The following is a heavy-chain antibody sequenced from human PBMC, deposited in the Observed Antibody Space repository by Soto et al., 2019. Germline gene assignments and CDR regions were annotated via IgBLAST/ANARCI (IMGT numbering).Heavy chain of an antibody. CDR3: ARKGGPDSSGYYYAPFDY. Sequence: GGSLRLSCAASGFTFSSYSMNWVRQAPGKGLEWVSSISSSSSYIYYADSVKGRFTISGDNAKNSLYLQMNSLRAEDTAVYYCARKGGPDSSGYYYAPFDYWGQGTLVTVSS. CDR2: ISSSSSYI. J-gene: IGHJ4*02. D-gene: IGHD3-22*01. CDR1: GFTFSSYS. V-gene: IGHV3-21*01.